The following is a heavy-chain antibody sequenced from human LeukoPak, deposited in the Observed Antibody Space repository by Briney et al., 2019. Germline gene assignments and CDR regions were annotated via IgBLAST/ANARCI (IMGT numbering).Heavy chain of an antibody. CDR2: INAGNGKT. CDR3: ARRYSDYAETALDY. D-gene: IGHD5-12*01. CDR1: GYSFSDYA. Sequence: GASVKVSCKASGYSFSDYAIHWVRQAPGQRLEWMGWINAGNGKTKYSQNFQGRVTITRDRSASTAYMELSSLTSEDTAVYYCARRYSDYAETALDYWGQGTLVTVSS. J-gene: IGHJ4*02. V-gene: IGHV1-3*01.